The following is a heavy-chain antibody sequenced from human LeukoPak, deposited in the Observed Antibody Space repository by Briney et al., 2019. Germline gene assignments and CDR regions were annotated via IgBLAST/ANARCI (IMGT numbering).Heavy chain of an antibody. V-gene: IGHV4-39*07. D-gene: IGHD3-22*01. CDR3: ARALARDSSLHD. CDR2: IYYSGST. CDR1: GGSISSSSYY. J-gene: IGHJ4*02. Sequence: SETLSLTCTVSGGSISSSSYYWGWIRQPPGKGLEWIGSIYYSGSTYYNSSLKSRVTISLDTSKNQFSLKLSSVTAADTAVYYCARALARDSSLHDWGQGTLVTVSS.